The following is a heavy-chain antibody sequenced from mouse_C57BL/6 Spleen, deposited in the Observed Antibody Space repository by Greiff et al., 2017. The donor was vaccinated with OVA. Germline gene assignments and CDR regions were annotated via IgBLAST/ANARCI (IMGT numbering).Heavy chain of an antibody. J-gene: IGHJ2*01. CDR3: ARENPLYYFDY. V-gene: IGHV1-26*01. CDR2: INPNNGGT. Sequence: EVQLQQSGPELVKPGASVKISCKASGYTFTDYYMNWVKQSHGKSLEWIGDINPNNGGTSYNQKFKGKATLTVDKSSSTAYMELRSLTSEDSAVYYCARENPLYYFDYWGQGTTLTVSS. D-gene: IGHD6-1*01. CDR1: GYTFTDYY.